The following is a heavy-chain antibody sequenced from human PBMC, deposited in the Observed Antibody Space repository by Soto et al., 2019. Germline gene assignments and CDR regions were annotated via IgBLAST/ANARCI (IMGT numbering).Heavy chain of an antibody. CDR3: ARGYSPALGAPWARVNWFDP. Sequence: WDTMSLTCRFAGFSLRNYYLNWLRTPPGKGLEWIGYIYYIGSTNYNPSLKSRVTMSVDTSRNQLSLNLTSVTAADTAVYYCARGYSPALGAPWARVNWFDPWGQGTLVTVA. D-gene: IGHD1-26*01. CDR2: IYYIGST. J-gene: IGHJ5*02. CDR1: GFSLRNYY. V-gene: IGHV4-59*01.